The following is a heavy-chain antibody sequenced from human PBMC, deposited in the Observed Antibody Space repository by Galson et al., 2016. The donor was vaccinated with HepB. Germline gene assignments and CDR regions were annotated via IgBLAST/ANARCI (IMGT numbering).Heavy chain of an antibody. J-gene: IGHJ6*03. CDR2: IVVGSGKT. CDR3: ARGDCSTTSCYPGAFYFFMDV. D-gene: IGHD2-2*01. CDR1: GFTFTSSA. V-gene: IGHV1-58*01. Sequence: SVKVSCKASGFTFTSSAVQWVRQTRGQRLEWIGWIVVGSGKTNYALKFQERVTITRDMSTSTAYMELSSLRSEDTAVYYCARGDCSTTSCYPGAFYFFMDVWGKGTTVTVSS.